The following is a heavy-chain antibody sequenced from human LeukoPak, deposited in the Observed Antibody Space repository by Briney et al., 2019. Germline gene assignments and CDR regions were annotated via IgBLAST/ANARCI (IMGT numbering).Heavy chain of an antibody. Sequence: PGGSLRLSCAASGFTFSSYWMEWARQAPGKGLVWVSRIKSDGSSTSYADSVKGRFTISRDNDKNTLYLQMNSLRAEDTAVYYCARGWWFDYWGQGTLVTVSS. D-gene: IGHD2-15*01. J-gene: IGHJ4*02. CDR1: GFTFSSYW. CDR3: ARGWWFDY. CDR2: IKSDGSST. V-gene: IGHV3-74*01.